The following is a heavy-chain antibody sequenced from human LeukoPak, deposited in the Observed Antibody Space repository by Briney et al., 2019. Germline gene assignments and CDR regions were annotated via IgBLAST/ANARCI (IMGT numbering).Heavy chain of an antibody. CDR2: IIPIFGTA. V-gene: IGHV1-69*01. J-gene: IGHJ5*02. CDR3: ARDPDDSSGYYR. D-gene: IGHD3-22*01. CDR1: GGTFSNYA. Sequence: GSSVTVSYLASGGTFSNYALSWVRQAPGQGLEWMGGIIPIFGTANYAEKFQGRVTITADESTSTPYMELSSLRSEDTAVYYCARDPDDSSGYYRWGQGTLVTVSS.